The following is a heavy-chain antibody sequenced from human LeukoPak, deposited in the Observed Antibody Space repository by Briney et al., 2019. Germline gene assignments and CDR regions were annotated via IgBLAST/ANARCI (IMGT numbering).Heavy chain of an antibody. D-gene: IGHD4-17*01. CDR2: ISYDGSNK. CDR1: GFTFSSYA. V-gene: IGHV3-30*04. J-gene: IGHJ2*01. Sequence: PGGSLRLSCAASGFTFSSYAMHWVRQAPGKGLEWVAVISYDGSNKYYADSVKGRFTISRDNSKNTLYLQVNSLRAEDTAVYYCARAGAPYGLWGRGTLVTVSS. CDR3: ARAGAPYGL.